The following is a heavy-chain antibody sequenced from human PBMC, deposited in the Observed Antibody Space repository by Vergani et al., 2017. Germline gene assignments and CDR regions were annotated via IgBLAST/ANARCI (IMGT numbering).Heavy chain of an antibody. CDR2: IYWNDDQ. CDR3: FYRKTEWGTTGCFYPFYFYYYMDV. J-gene: IGHJ6*03. D-gene: IGHD1-7*01. Sequence: QSTLKESGPTLVKPTQTLTLTCTFFGFSLNTRGVSVAWIRQPPGKALDWLALIYWNDDQHYSPSLNNRVTITKDTSKNQVVLTMTNMDYVDTGTYYCFYRKTEWGTTGCFYPFYFYYYMDVWGKGTTVTVSS. CDR1: GFSLNTRGVS. V-gene: IGHV2-5*04.